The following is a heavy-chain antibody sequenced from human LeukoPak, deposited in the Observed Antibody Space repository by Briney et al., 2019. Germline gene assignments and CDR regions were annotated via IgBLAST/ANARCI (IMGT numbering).Heavy chain of an antibody. J-gene: IGHJ4*02. D-gene: IGHD6-19*01. Sequence: PGGSLRLSCAASGFTFSSYWMSWVRQAPGKGLEWVANIKQDGSEKYYVDSVKGRFTISRDNAKNSLYLQMNSLRAEDTAVYYCARKGSSGWYDPFDYWGQGTLVTVSS. CDR1: GFTFSSYW. CDR2: IKQDGSEK. CDR3: ARKGSSGWYDPFDY. V-gene: IGHV3-7*03.